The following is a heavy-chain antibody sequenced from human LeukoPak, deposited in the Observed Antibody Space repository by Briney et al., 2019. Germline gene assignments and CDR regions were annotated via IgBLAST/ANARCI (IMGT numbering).Heavy chain of an antibody. Sequence: GGSLRLSCAASGFTFDDYAMHWVRQAPGKGLEWVSLINGDGGSTYYADSVKGRFTISRDNSKNSLYLQMNSLRTEDTALYYCARKHLESSSWYLPFDYWGQGTLVTVSS. CDR1: GFTFDDYA. D-gene: IGHD6-13*01. CDR3: ARKHLESSSWYLPFDY. V-gene: IGHV3-43*02. CDR2: INGDGGST. J-gene: IGHJ4*02.